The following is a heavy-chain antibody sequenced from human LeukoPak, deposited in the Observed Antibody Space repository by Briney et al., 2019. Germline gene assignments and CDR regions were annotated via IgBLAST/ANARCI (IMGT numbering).Heavy chain of an antibody. Sequence: GGSRRLSCATSGFNFRRYWMSWVRQAPGMGLEWVATINPDGSEKHYLDSVKGRFTISTDNSLFLQMNSLRAEDTAVYYCARDSVVTPGMDVWGQGTTVTVSS. CDR1: GFNFRRYW. CDR3: ARDSVVTPGMDV. J-gene: IGHJ6*02. CDR2: INPDGSEK. V-gene: IGHV3-7*01. D-gene: IGHD4-23*01.